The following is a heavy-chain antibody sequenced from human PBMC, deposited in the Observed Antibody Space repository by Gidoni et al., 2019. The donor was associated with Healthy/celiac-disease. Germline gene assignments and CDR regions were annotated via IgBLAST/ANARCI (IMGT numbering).Heavy chain of an antibody. CDR1: GFTFSSYS. D-gene: IGHD6-13*01. J-gene: IGHJ5*02. CDR2: ISSSSSYI. V-gene: IGHV3-21*01. Sequence: EVQLVESGGGLVKPGGSLRLSCAASGFTFSSYSMNWVLQAPGKGLEWVSSISSSSSYIYYADSVKGRFTISRDNAKNSLYLQMNSLRAEDTAVYYCARSYSSSWYRGDWFDPWGQGTLVTVSS. CDR3: ARSYSSSWYRGDWFDP.